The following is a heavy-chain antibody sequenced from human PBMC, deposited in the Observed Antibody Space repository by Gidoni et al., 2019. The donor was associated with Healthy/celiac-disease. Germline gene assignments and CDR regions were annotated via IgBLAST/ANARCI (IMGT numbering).Heavy chain of an antibody. V-gene: IGHV3-23*01. J-gene: IGHJ6*03. Sequence: EVQRLESGGGLVQPGGALRLSGAAYGVTWSSSALSWVRQAPGKGLEWVSAISGSGGSTYYADSVKGRFTISRVNSKTTLYLQMNSLRAEDTAVYYCANDRIAARRYYYYYMDVWGKGTTVTVSS. D-gene: IGHD6-6*01. CDR3: ANDRIAARRYYYYYMDV. CDR1: GVTWSSSA. CDR2: ISGSGGST.